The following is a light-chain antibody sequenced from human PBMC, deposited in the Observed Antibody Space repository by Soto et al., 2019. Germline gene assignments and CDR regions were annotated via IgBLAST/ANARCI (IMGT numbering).Light chain of an antibody. CDR1: QSLITRY. CDR3: QHYGTSPT. V-gene: IGKV3-20*01. CDR2: AAS. Sequence: EIVLTQSPGTLSLFPGARATLSCRASQSLITRYLAWYQQKPGQAPRLVIYAASSRATGIPDRFSGSGSGTNFTITISRLKTEVFAEYYCQHYGTSPTFGQGTRVEIK. J-gene: IGKJ5*01.